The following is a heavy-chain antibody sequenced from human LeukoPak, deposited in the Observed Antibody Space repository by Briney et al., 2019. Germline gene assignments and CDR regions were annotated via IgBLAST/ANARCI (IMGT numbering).Heavy chain of an antibody. CDR3: ARVHDKGVSWSDP. CDR1: GGSISSYY. J-gene: IGHJ5*02. CDR2: IYYSGST. V-gene: IGHV4-59*01. D-gene: IGHD3-9*01. Sequence: SETLSLTCTVSGGSISSYYWSWIRQPPGKGLEWIGYIYYSGSTNYNPSLKSRVTISVDTSKNQCSLKLSSVTAADTAVYYCARVHDKGVSWSDPWGQGTLVTVSS.